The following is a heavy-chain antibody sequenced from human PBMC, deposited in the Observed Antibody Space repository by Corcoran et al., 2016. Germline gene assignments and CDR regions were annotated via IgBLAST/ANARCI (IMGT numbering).Heavy chain of an antibody. Sequence: QVQLVQSGAEVKKPGSSVKVSCKASGGTFSSYAISWVRQAPGQGLEWMGGIIPIFGTANYAQKFQGRVTITADKSTSTAYMELRSLRSEDTAVYYCARGGDIVVVPAATRWFDPWGQGTLVTVSS. CDR3: ARGGDIVVVPAATRWFDP. CDR2: IIPIFGTA. CDR1: GGTFSSYA. V-gene: IGHV1-69*06. D-gene: IGHD2-2*01. J-gene: IGHJ5*02.